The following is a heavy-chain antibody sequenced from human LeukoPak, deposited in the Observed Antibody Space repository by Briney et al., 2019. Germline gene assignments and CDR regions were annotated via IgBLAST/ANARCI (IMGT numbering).Heavy chain of an antibody. CDR3: AKRGHGYCSSTSCSYYYYYGMDV. J-gene: IGHJ6*02. V-gene: IGHV3-23*01. CDR1: GFTFSSHA. CDR2: ISGSGGST. Sequence: GGSLRLSCAASGFTFSSHAMSWVRQAPGKGLEWVSAISGSGGSTYYADSVKGRFTISRDNSKNTLYLQMNSLRAEDTAVYYCAKRGHGYCSSTSCSYYYYYGMDVWGQGTTVTVSS. D-gene: IGHD2-2*03.